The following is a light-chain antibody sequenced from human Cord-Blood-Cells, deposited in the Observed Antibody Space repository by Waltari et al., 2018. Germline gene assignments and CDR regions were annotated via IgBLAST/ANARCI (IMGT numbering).Light chain of an antibody. CDR3: QQYNNWPPWT. J-gene: IGKJ1*01. CDR2: GAS. V-gene: IGKV3-15*01. CDR1: QSVSSN. Sequence: EIVMTQSPSTMSVSPGERATLHCRASQSVSSNLAWYQQKPGPAPRLLISGASTRATGIPARFSGSGSGTEFTLTISSLQSEDFAVYYCQQYNNWPPWTFGQGTKVEIK.